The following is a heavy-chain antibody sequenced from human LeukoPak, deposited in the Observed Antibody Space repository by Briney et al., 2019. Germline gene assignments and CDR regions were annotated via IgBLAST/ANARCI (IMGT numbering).Heavy chain of an antibody. D-gene: IGHD3-22*01. CDR1: GFTVSSNY. CDR3: AREFTYFYVSSGYYDPGYFDY. V-gene: IGHV3-66*02. J-gene: IGHJ4*02. Sequence: GGSLRLSCAASGFTVSSNYMTWVRQAPGKGLEWVSVIYSGGSTYYADSVKGRFTISRDNSKNTLYLQMNSLRAEDTAVYYCAREFTYFYVSSGYYDPGYFDYWGQGTLVTVSS. CDR2: IYSGGST.